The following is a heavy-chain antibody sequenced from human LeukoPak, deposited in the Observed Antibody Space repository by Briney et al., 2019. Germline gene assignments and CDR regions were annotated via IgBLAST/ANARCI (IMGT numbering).Heavy chain of an antibody. Sequence: SETLSLTCTVSGGSISSYYWIWMRQPPGKGLEWIGYIDYSGTTNYNPSLKSRVTISVDTSKNQFSLKLSSVTAADTAVYYCARDNALASGKYWFDPWGQGTLVTVSS. CDR2: IDYSGTT. CDR1: GGSISSYY. J-gene: IGHJ5*02. CDR3: ARDNALASGKYWFDP. V-gene: IGHV4-59*01. D-gene: IGHD3-10*01.